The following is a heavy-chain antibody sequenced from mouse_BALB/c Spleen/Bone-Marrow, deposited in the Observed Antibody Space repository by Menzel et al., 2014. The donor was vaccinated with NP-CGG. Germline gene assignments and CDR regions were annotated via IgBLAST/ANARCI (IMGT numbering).Heavy chain of an antibody. CDR1: GYAFTDYL. V-gene: IGHV1-54*01. CDR3: ARYDGYFDY. Sequence: VKLMESGAELVRPGTSVKVSCKASGYAFTDYLMEWLKQRPGQGLEWIGVINPGSGSTNYNEKFKDKATLTADKSSSTAYTQLSSLTSDDSAVYFCARYDGYFDYLGQGTILTVSS. D-gene: IGHD2-3*01. CDR2: INPGSGST. J-gene: IGHJ2*01.